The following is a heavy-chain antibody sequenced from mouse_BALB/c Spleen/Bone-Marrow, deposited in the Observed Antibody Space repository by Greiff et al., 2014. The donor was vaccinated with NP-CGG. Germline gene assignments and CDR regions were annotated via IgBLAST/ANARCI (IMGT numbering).Heavy chain of an antibody. CDR1: GYSFTSYR. D-gene: IGHD2-1*01. J-gene: IGHJ2*01. Sequence: VQPQQSGTVLARPGASVKMSCKASGYSFTSYRMHWVKQRPGQGLEWIGAIYPGNSDTSYNQKFKGKAKLTAVTSATTAYMELSSLTNEDSAVYFCTRKVYYGNPLDYWGQGTTLTVSS. CDR3: TRKVYYGNPLDY. V-gene: IGHV1-5*01. CDR2: IYPGNSDT.